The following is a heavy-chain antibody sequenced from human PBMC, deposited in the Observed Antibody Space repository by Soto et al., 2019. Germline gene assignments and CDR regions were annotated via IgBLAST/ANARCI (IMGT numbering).Heavy chain of an antibody. V-gene: IGHV3-23*01. J-gene: IGHJ4*02. CDR2: ASGSGSGT. Sequence: PGGSLRLSCAASGFTFSDFAMAWVPQAPGKGLEWVSSASGSGSGTYYADSVKGRCTISRYNSKNTLFLHMTILRAGDTALYFCAKGRPGVAAAPDYWGQGTLVTVSS. CDR3: AKGRPGVAAAPDY. D-gene: IGHD2-21*01. CDR1: GFTFSDFA.